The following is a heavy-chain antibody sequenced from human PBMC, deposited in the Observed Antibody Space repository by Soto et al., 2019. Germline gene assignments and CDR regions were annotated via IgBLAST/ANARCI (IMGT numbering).Heavy chain of an antibody. V-gene: IGHV4-4*07. CDR1: GGSVSNFY. J-gene: IGHJ5*02. Sequence: QVQLQESGPGLVKPSETLSLTCTVSGGSVSNFYWNWIRQPAGKRLEWIGRIYTSGSTNYNPSLRSRVTMSIATSWNQFSLKLNSVTAADTAVYYCARSSHKESWFDPWGQGTLVTVSS. D-gene: IGHD6-13*01. CDR3: ARSSHKESWFDP. CDR2: IYTSGST.